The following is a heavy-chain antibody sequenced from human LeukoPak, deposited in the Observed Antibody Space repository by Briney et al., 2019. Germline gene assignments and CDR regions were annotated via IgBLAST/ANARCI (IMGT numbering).Heavy chain of an antibody. D-gene: IGHD1-26*01. Sequence: QSGGSLRLSCAASGFTFDDYAMSWVRQAPGKGLEWVSAISGSGGSTYYADSVKGRFTISRDNSKNTLYLQMNSLRAEDTAVYYCAKDSTGSYYAYWGQGTLVTVSS. J-gene: IGHJ4*02. V-gene: IGHV3-23*01. CDR1: GFTFDDYA. CDR3: AKDSTGSYYAY. CDR2: ISGSGGST.